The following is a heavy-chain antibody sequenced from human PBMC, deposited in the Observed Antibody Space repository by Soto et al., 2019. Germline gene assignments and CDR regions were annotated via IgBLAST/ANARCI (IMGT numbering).Heavy chain of an antibody. J-gene: IGHJ6*02. CDR3: ARERDIVVVPAAMVYYYYGMDV. V-gene: IGHV1-69*08. CDR2: IIPILGIA. CDR1: GGTFSSYT. Sequence: QVQLVQSGAEVKKPGSSVKVSCKASGGTFSSYTISWVRQAPGQGLEWMGRIIPILGIANYAQKFQGRVTITADKSTSTAYMELRSLRSEDTAVYYCARERDIVVVPAAMVYYYYGMDVWGQGTTVTVSS. D-gene: IGHD2-2*01.